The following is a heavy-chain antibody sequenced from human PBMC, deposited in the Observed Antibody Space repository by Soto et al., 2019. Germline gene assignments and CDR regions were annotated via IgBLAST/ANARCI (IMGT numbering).Heavy chain of an antibody. CDR2: MNPNSGNA. CDR3: ARNQRGYSFADS. J-gene: IGHJ4*02. CDR1: GYIFTSYD. Sequence: QVQLVQSGAEVKKPGASVKVSCKASGYIFTSYDINWVRQATGQRLEWMGWMNPNSGNAGSVQKFQGRVTMTRNTSIGTAYIELSSLRSEDTAVYYCARNQRGYSFADSWGQGTLVSVSS. D-gene: IGHD5-18*01. V-gene: IGHV1-8*02.